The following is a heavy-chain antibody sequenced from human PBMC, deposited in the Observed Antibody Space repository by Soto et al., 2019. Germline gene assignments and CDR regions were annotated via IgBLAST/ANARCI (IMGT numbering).Heavy chain of an antibody. CDR1: GGSISSGGYY. Sequence: SETLSLTCTVSGGSISSGGYYWSWIRQHPGKGLEWIGHISDSGSSYYNPSLESRVTISVDTSENQFSLKLSAVTAADTAVYFCARTTFYDIFTAYYSLFDYWGQGTKVTVSS. V-gene: IGHV4-31*03. CDR3: ARTTFYDIFTAYYSLFDY. J-gene: IGHJ4*02. D-gene: IGHD3-9*01. CDR2: ISDSGSS.